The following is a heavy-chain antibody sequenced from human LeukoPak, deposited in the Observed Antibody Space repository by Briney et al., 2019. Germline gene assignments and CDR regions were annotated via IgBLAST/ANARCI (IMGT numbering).Heavy chain of an antibody. D-gene: IGHD5-18*01. Sequence: ASVKVSSKASGYTFITYGINWVRQAPGQGLEWMGWISPYNGDTTYAQKFQGRVTMTTDTSTSTAYMELGSLRSDDTAVYYCARDKSRYNYGYNYWGQGTPVTVSS. CDR2: ISPYNGDT. CDR1: GYTFITYG. V-gene: IGHV1-18*01. CDR3: ARDKSRYNYGYNY. J-gene: IGHJ4*02.